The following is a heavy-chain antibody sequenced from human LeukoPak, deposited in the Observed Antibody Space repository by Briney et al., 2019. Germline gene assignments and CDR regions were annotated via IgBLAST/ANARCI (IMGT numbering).Heavy chain of an antibody. CDR2: ISYSGTT. D-gene: IGHD1-26*01. V-gene: IGHV4-39*01. CDR1: GGSISSSNYF. J-gene: IGHJ5*02. Sequence: SETLSLTCTVSGGSISSSNYFWGWVRQPPGKGLEWIGTISYSGTTHDNPSLKSRVIISVDTSKKQFSLKLTSVTAEDTAVYYCASSNSGSYYDWFDPWGQGTLVTVSS. CDR3: ASSNSGSYYDWFDP.